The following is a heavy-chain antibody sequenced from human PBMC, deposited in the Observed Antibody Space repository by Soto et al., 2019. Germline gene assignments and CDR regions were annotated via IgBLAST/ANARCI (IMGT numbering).Heavy chain of an antibody. CDR3: VKGDPWLQGENVSEFDY. CDR1: GFTFSSYA. J-gene: IGHJ4*02. V-gene: IGHV3-64D*08. Sequence: GGSLRLSCSASGFTFSSYAMHWVRQAPGKGLEYVSAISSNGGSTYYADSVKGRFTISRDNSKNTLYLQMSSLRAEDTAVYYCVKGDPWLQGENVSEFDYWGQGTLVTVSS. D-gene: IGHD5-12*01. CDR2: ISSNGGST.